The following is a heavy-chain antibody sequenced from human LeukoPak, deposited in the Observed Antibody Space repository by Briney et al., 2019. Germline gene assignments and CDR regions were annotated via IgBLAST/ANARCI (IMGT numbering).Heavy chain of an antibody. CDR3: AKVRAEGVWYVDL. CDR2: ISDRGVAT. J-gene: IGHJ2*01. D-gene: IGHD3-16*01. CDR1: GFTFSAYP. Sequence: GGSLRLSCVASGFTFSAYPMTWVRQAPGKGLERVSGISDRGVATYYADSVKGRFTISRDDSKNTLYLQMNSLRADDTAVYYCAKVRAEGVWYVDLWGRGTLVTVSS. V-gene: IGHV3-23*01.